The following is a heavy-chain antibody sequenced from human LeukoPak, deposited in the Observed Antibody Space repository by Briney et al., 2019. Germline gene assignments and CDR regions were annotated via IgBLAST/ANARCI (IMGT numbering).Heavy chain of an antibody. Sequence: GSLRLSCAASGFTFSSYWMSWVRQAPGKGLEWVANIKQDGSEKYYVDSVKGRFTISRDNAKNSLYPQMNSLRAEDTAVYYCARDHSLYYDILTGYAFDYWGQGTLVTVSS. CDR1: GFTFSSYW. CDR3: ARDHSLYYDILTGYAFDY. D-gene: IGHD3-9*01. V-gene: IGHV3-7*03. CDR2: IKQDGSEK. J-gene: IGHJ4*02.